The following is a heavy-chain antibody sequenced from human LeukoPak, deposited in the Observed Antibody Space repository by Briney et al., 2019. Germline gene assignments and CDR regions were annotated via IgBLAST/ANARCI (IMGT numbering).Heavy chain of an antibody. D-gene: IGHD2-2*03. CDR3: AKAPGYCSSTSCYYFDY. V-gene: IGHV3-9*03. CDR1: GFTFDDYA. Sequence: GRSLRLSCAASGFTFDDYAMHWVRQAPGKGLEWVSGISWNSGSIGYADSVKGRFTISRDNAKNSLYLQMNSLRAEDMALYYCAKAPGYCSSTSCYYFDYWGQGTLVTVSS. CDR2: ISWNSGSI. J-gene: IGHJ4*02.